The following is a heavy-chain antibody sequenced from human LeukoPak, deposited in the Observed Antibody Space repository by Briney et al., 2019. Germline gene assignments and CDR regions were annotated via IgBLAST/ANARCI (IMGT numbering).Heavy chain of an antibody. CDR2: ISSSGRTT. CDR1: GFTFSSYE. Sequence: GGSLRLSCAASGFTFSSYEVNWVRQAPGKGLEWVSYISSSGRTTYYADSVKGRFTISRDNAKNSLYLQMNSLRAEDTAVYYCARDLDMITMVRGATYYFDYWGQGTLVTVSS. J-gene: IGHJ4*02. CDR3: ARDLDMITMVRGATYYFDY. D-gene: IGHD3-10*01. V-gene: IGHV3-48*03.